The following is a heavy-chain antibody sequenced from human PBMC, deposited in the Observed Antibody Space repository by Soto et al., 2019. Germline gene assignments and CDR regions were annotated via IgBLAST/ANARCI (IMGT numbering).Heavy chain of an antibody. CDR3: ARAPQFYDFWSGYYRTGDLKLYFDS. Sequence: EVQVVESGGGLVQPGGSLRLSCTASGFTFSTYWMTWVRQAPGKGLEWVANVNQDGSEKFYADSVKGRFTISRDNTNNSLYLQINSLRVEDTAIYYCARAPQFYDFWSGYYRTGDLKLYFDSWGQGTLVTVSS. D-gene: IGHD3-3*01. J-gene: IGHJ4*02. CDR2: VNQDGSEK. V-gene: IGHV3-7*03. CDR1: GFTFSTYW.